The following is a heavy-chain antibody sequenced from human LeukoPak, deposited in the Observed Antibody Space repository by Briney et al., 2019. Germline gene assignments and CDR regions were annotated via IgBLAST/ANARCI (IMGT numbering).Heavy chain of an antibody. V-gene: IGHV4-30-4*08. CDR2: IYYSGST. CDR3: ARDRYDILTGYLGYMDV. J-gene: IGHJ6*03. D-gene: IGHD3-9*01. CDR1: GGSISSGDYY. Sequence: PSQTLSLTCTVSGGSISSGDYYWSWIRQPPGKGQEWIGYIYYSGSTYYNPSLKSRITISVDTSKNQFSLKLSSVTAADTAVYYCARDRYDILTGYLGYMDVWGKGTTVTVSS.